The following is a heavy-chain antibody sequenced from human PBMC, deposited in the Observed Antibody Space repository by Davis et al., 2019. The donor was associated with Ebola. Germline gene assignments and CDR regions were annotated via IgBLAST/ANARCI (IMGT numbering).Heavy chain of an antibody. CDR3: ARDRGIAAAGALFYYYYGMDV. CDR2: ISGSGGST. V-gene: IGHV3-23*01. J-gene: IGHJ6*02. D-gene: IGHD6-13*01. Sequence: GESLKISCTDSVITFSSYAMTWVRQAPGKGLEWVSAISGSGGSTYYADSVEGRFTISRDNSKNTLYLQMNSLRAEDTAVYYCARDRGIAAAGALFYYYYGMDVWGQGTTVTVSS. CDR1: VITFSSYA.